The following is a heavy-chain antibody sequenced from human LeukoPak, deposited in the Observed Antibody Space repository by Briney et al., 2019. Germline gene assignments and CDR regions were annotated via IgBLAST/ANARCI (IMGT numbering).Heavy chain of an antibody. D-gene: IGHD2-8*01. V-gene: IGHV1-46*01. CDR3: ASVYLYGMDV. CDR1: GYSLTTYY. Sequence: ASVTVSCTASGYSLTTYYMHWVRQAPGQGLEWMAIINPSGGGTKYAQKFQGRVTMTRDTPTNTVYMELSSLRTEDTAVYYCASVYLYGMDVWGQGTTVTVSS. J-gene: IGHJ6*02. CDR2: INPSGGGT.